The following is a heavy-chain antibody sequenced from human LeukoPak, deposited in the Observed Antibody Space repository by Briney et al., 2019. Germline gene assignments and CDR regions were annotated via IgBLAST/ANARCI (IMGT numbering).Heavy chain of an antibody. V-gene: IGHV3-48*03. CDR2: ISSSGSTI. CDR1: GFTFSSYE. CDR3: ATSVVVPAAMYRVVSYYFDY. D-gene: IGHD2-2*01. Sequence: GGSLRLSCAASGFTFSSYEMIWVRQAPGKGLEWVSYISSSGSTIYYADSVKGRFTISRDNAKNSLYLQMNSLRAEDTAVYYCATSVVVPAAMYRVVSYYFDYWGQGTLVTVSS. J-gene: IGHJ4*02.